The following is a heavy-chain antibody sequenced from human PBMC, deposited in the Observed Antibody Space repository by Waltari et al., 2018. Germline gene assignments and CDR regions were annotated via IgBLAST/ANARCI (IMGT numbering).Heavy chain of an antibody. CDR3: VRDLGGSGNSWFDA. CDR1: SYSIRSGYF. J-gene: IGHJ5*02. D-gene: IGHD3-10*01. CDR2: ISHSATT. V-gene: IGHV4-38-2*02. Sequence: QVQLQESGPGLARPSETLSLTCDVSSYSIRSGYFWGWVRQPPGKGLQLIGSISHSATTYYNPSLKSRVTMSVDTSKNQFALKVTSVTAADTAIYYCVRDLGGSGNSWFDAWGQGTLVIVSS.